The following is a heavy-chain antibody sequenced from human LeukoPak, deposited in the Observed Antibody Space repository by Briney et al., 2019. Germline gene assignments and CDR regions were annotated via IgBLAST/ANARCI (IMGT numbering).Heavy chain of an antibody. D-gene: IGHD2-21*02. V-gene: IGHV4-59*08. J-gene: IGHJ3*02. Sequence: KPSETLSLTCTVSGGSISSYHWSWIRQPPGKGREWIGYIYYSGSTNYNPSLKSRVTISVDTSKNQFSLKLSSVTAADTAVYYCASAYCGGDCYSFGGLVAFDIWGQGTMVTVSS. CDR1: GGSISSYH. CDR3: ASAYCGGDCYSFGGLVAFDI. CDR2: IYYSGST.